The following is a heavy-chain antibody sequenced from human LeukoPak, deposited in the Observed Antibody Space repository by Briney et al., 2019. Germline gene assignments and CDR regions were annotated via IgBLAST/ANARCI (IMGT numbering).Heavy chain of an antibody. V-gene: IGHV3-21*01. CDR2: ISSSSSYI. Sequence: GRSLRLSCAASGFTFSSYSMNWVRQAPGKGLEWVSSISSSSSYIYYADSVKGRFTISRDNAKNSLYLQMNGLRAEDTAVYYCARVLDAFYDAFDIWGQGTMVTVS. D-gene: IGHD3-3*01. CDR1: GFTFSSYS. CDR3: ARVLDAFYDAFDI. J-gene: IGHJ3*02.